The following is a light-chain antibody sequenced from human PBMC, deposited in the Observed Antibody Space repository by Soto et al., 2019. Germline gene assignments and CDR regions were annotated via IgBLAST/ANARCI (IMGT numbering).Light chain of an antibody. J-gene: IGLJ1*01. CDR1: SSDVGGYNY. CDR3: SSYTSSSTL. Sequence: QSVLTQPASVSGCTGQSITNSCTGTSSDVGGYNYVSWYQQHPGKAPKLMIYDVSNRPSGVSNRFSGSKSGNTASLTISGLQAEDEADYYCSSYTSSSTLFGTGTKVTVL. V-gene: IGLV2-14*01. CDR2: DVS.